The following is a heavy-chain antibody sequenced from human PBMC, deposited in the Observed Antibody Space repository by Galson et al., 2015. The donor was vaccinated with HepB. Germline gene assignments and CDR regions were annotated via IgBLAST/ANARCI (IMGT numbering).Heavy chain of an antibody. Sequence: SLRLSCAASGFAFSSYGMHWVRQAPGKGLEWVAAIWSDGSSEYYGDSVRGRFTISRDNSKNTLYLQMNSLRGEDTAVFYCAREWLGGDFSNGFDIWGQGTKVTVSS. CDR2: IWSDGSSE. V-gene: IGHV3-33*08. D-gene: IGHD2-21*01. CDR3: AREWLGGDFSNGFDI. J-gene: IGHJ3*02. CDR1: GFAFSSYG.